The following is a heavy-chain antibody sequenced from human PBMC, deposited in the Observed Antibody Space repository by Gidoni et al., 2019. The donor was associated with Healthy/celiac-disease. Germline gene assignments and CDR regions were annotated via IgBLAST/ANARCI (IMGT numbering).Heavy chain of an antibody. CDR2: IYYSGST. D-gene: IGHD3-10*01. Sequence: LQLQESGPGLVKPSETLSLTCTVSGGPISSSSYYWGWLRPPPGKGLEWIGSIYYSGSTYYHPSLKSRVTISVDTSKNQFSLKLSSVTAADTAVYYCAGGADPVRGVISRPFDYWGQGTLVTVSS. CDR1: GGPISSSSYY. J-gene: IGHJ4*02. CDR3: AGGADPVRGVISRPFDY. V-gene: IGHV4-39*07.